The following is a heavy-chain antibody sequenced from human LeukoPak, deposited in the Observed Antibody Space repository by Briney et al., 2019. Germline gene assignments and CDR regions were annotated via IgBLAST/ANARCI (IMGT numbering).Heavy chain of an antibody. CDR1: GFTFSSYG. Sequence: GGSLRLSRAASGFTFSSYGMHWVRQAPGKGLEWVAVISYDGSNKYYADSVKGRFTISRDNSKNTLYLQMNSLRAEDTAVYYCAKGRHFDDLERDYFDYWGQGTLVTVSS. CDR2: ISYDGSNK. D-gene: IGHD3-9*01. V-gene: IGHV3-30*18. CDR3: AKGRHFDDLERDYFDY. J-gene: IGHJ4*02.